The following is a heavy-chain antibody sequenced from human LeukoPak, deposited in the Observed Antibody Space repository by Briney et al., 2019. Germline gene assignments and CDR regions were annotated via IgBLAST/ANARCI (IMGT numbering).Heavy chain of an antibody. V-gene: IGHV4-59*01. J-gene: IGHJ4*02. CDR3: ARLKATVSIHAYFDS. CDR1: GGSISGYY. Sequence: SETLSLTCSVSGGSISGYYWSWIRQPPGKGLEWIGYIHYSGSTHYNPSLKSRVSISSDTSKNQFSLELSSVTAADTAVYYCARLKATVSIHAYFDSWGQGTLVTVSS. CDR2: IHYSGST. D-gene: IGHD4-17*01.